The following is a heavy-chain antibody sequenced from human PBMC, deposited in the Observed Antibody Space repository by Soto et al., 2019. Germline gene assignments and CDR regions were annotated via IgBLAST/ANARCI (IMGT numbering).Heavy chain of an antibody. CDR3: ARLTWDLFFDY. J-gene: IGHJ4*02. CDR2: IYYSGST. CDR1: GDSISSRTNY. D-gene: IGHD1-26*01. V-gene: IGHV4-39*01. Sequence: QLQLQESGPGLVKPSETLSLTCTVSGDSISSRTNYWGWIRQPPGKGLEWIGSIYYSGSTYYNPSLKSRVTLSVDTPQNPFSLKLSSVTAADTAVYYCARLTWDLFFDYWGQGTLVTVSS.